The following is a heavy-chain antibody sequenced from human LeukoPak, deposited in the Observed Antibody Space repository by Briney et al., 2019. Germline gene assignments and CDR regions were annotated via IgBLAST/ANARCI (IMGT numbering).Heavy chain of an antibody. Sequence: GASVPVSRKASGYTFTGYYIHWVRQAPGQGLEWMGWINPKSGGTKYAQKFQGRVTMAGDTSTSTAYMELNSLISDDTAVYYCARGSGLGDGTCVYWGPGNL. CDR2: INPKSGGT. J-gene: IGHJ4*01. CDR3: ARGSGLGDGTCVY. V-gene: IGHV1-2*02. CDR1: GYTFTGYY. D-gene: IGHD3-16*01.